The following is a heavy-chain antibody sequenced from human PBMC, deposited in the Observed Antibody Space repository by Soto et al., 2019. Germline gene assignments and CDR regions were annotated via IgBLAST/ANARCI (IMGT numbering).Heavy chain of an antibody. CDR3: ARESVAAPSYDYYYGMDV. J-gene: IGHJ6*02. D-gene: IGHD6-6*01. CDR2: IIPIFGTA. CDR1: GGTFSSYA. Sequence: QVQLVQSGAEVKKPGSSVKVSCKASGGTFSSYAISWVRQAPGQGLEWMGGIIPIFGTANYAQKFQGRVTISADESTSTAYMELSSLRSEDTAVYYCARESVAAPSYDYYYGMDVWGQGTTVTVSS. V-gene: IGHV1-69*01.